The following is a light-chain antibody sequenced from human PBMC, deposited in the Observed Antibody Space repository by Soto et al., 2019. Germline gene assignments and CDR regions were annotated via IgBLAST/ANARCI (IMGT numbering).Light chain of an antibody. V-gene: IGLV2-14*01. CDR3: SSYTSSILV. CDR1: NSDVGGYNY. J-gene: IGLJ3*02. Sequence: QSVLTQPASVSGSPGQPITISCTGTNSDVGGYNYVSWYQQYPGKAPKLMIYEVSNRPSGVSNRFSGSKSGNTASLTISGLQAEDEADYYCSSYTSSILVFGGWTKLTVL. CDR2: EVS.